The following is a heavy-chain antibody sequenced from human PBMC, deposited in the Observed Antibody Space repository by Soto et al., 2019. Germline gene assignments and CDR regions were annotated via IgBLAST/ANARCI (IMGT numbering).Heavy chain of an antibody. Sequence: QVQLVQSGAEVKKPGASVKVSCKASGYTFTSYAMHWVRQAPGQRLEWMGWINAGNGNTKYSQKFQGRVTITRDTSASTADMELSSLRSEDTAVYYCARDEVVVVATGAFDIWGQGTMVTVSS. CDR2: INAGNGNT. CDR1: GYTFTSYA. CDR3: ARDEVVVVATGAFDI. V-gene: IGHV1-3*01. D-gene: IGHD2-15*01. J-gene: IGHJ3*02.